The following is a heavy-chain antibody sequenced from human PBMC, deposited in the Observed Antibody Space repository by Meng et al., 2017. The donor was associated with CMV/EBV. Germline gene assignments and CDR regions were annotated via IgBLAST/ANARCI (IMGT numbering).Heavy chain of an antibody. J-gene: IGHJ6*02. V-gene: IGHV3-30-3*01. CDR2: ISYDGSNK. D-gene: IGHD3-10*01. CDR1: GFTFSSYA. CDR3: ARDLGGVIRFYYYYGMDV. Sequence: GESLKISCAASGFTFSSYAMHWVRQAPGKGLEWVAVISYDGSNKYCADSVKGRFTISRDNSKNTLYLQMNSLRAEDTAVYYCARDLGGVIRFYYYYGMDVWGQGTTVTVSS.